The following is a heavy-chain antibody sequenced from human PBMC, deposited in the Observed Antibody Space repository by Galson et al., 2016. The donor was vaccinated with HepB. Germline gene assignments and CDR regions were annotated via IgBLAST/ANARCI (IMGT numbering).Heavy chain of an antibody. CDR2: IVSSGST. CDR3: ARASGWLVVY. V-gene: IGHV4-31*03. D-gene: IGHD2-21*01. Sequence: TLSLTCSVSGGSVISGGYFWTWIRHHPDKGLEWIGYIVSSGSTHYNPSLQTRVAIPADPSKNQFSQKLVSVTAADAALYYCARASGWLVVYWGRGALVTVSS. J-gene: IGHJ4*02. CDR1: GGSVISGGYF.